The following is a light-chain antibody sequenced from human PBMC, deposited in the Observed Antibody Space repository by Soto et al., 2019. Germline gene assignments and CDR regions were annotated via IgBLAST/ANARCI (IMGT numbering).Light chain of an antibody. CDR2: GAS. J-gene: IGKJ4*01. CDR1: QSINCNY. V-gene: IGKV3-20*01. Sequence: ILLTQSPGTLSLSPGDRATLSCMAIQSINCNYLAGYQQKPGQAPILLIYGASSRATGIPDRFSGSGSGTYFTLPISRPEPEDFAVYYCQQYGASPPFTLGVWTKVDIK. CDR3: QQYGASPPFT.